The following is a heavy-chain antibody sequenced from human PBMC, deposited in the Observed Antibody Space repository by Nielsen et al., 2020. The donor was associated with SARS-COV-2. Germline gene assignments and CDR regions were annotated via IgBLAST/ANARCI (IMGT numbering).Heavy chain of an antibody. CDR3: ARDESSSWTEYYFDY. CDR2: IKQDGSEK. V-gene: IGHV3-7*01. Sequence: GESLKISCAASGFTFSSYWMSWVRQAPGKGLEWVANIKQDGSEKYYADSVKGRFTISRDNSKNTLYLQMNSLRAEDTAVYYCARDESSSWTEYYFDYWGQGTLVTVSS. D-gene: IGHD6-13*01. CDR1: GFTFSSYW. J-gene: IGHJ4*02.